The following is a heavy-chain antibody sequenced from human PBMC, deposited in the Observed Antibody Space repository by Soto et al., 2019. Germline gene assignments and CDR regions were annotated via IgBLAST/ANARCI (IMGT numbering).Heavy chain of an antibody. D-gene: IGHD3-22*01. CDR3: ARADSSGYYYVKAFDI. Sequence: RRLSCAASGFTFSSYWMHWVRQAPGKGLVWVSRINGDGSTTSYADSVKGRFTISRDNAKNTLNLQMNSLRAEDTAVYYCARADSSGYYYVKAFDIWGQGTLVTVS. V-gene: IGHV3-74*01. CDR1: GFTFSSYW. J-gene: IGHJ3*02. CDR2: INGDGSTT.